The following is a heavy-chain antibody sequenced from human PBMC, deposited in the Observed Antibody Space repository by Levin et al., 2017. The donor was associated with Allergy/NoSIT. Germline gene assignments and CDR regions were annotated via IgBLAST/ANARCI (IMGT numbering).Heavy chain of an antibody. V-gene: IGHV4-59*08. CDR2: IYSSGST. D-gene: IGHD2-2*01. J-gene: IGHJ4*02. CDR1: GGSISSYY. CDR3: ARQYCSTTICYQTFDY. Sequence: KASETLSLTCTVSGGSISSYYWSWIRQPPGKGLEWIGYIYSSGSTNYNPSLKSRVTISVDTSKNQFSLKLSSVTAADTAVYYCARQYCSTTICYQTFDYWGQGTLVTVSS.